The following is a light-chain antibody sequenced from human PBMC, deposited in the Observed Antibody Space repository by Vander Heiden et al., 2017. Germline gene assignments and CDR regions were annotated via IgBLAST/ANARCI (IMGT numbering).Light chain of an antibody. J-gene: IGKJ1*01. V-gene: IGKV1-5*01. CDR2: DAS. CDR1: QSSSSW. Sequence: DIQMTQSPSTLSASVGDRVTITCRDSQSSSSWLAWYQQKPQQAPKLLIYDASVWESGVPSRFSGSGYGREFALTVISRQQDEFASYYCQQNKCYSPTAFGQGTQVEIK. CDR3: QQNKCYSPTA.